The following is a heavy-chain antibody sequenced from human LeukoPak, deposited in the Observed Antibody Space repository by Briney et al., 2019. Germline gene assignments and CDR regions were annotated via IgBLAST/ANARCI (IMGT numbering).Heavy chain of an antibody. Sequence: PGGSLRLSCAASGFTFDDYAMHWVRQAPGKGLEWVSGISWNSGSIGYADSVKGRFTISRGNAKNSLYLQMNSLRAEDTALYYCAKEAWIQLWFPFDYWGQGTLVTVSS. J-gene: IGHJ4*02. CDR1: GFTFDDYA. V-gene: IGHV3-9*01. CDR3: AKEAWIQLWFPFDY. D-gene: IGHD5-18*01. CDR2: ISWNSGSI.